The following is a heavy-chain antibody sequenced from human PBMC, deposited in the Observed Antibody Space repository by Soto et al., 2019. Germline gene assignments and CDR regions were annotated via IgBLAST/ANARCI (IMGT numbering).Heavy chain of an antibody. D-gene: IGHD3-10*01. CDR3: ATDQGIY. CDR1: GFTFSSYG. J-gene: IGHJ4*02. Sequence: LRLSCAASGFTFSSYGMHWVRQAPGKGLEWVAVIWYDGSDKYYADSVKGRFTISRDNSKNTLYLQMNSLRAEDTAIYYCATDQGIYWGQGTLVTVSS. V-gene: IGHV3-33*01. CDR2: IWYDGSDK.